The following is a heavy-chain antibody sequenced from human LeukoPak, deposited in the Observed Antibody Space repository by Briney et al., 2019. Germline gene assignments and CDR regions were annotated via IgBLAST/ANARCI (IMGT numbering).Heavy chain of an antibody. V-gene: IGHV4-39*07. CDR3: ARVVGIRLGELSLPGNY. Sequence: SETLSLTCTVSGGSISSSSYYWGWIRQPPGKGLEWIGSIYYSGSTYYNPSLKSRVTIPVDTSKNQFSLKLSSVTAADTAVYYCARVVGIRLGELSLPGNYWGQGTLVTVSS. J-gene: IGHJ4*02. CDR2: IYYSGST. D-gene: IGHD3-16*02. CDR1: GGSISSSSYY.